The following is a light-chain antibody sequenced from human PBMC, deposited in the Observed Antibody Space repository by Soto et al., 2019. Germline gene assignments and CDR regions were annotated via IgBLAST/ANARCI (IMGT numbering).Light chain of an antibody. CDR3: QQYDNWRRT. V-gene: IGKV3-15*01. CDR2: GAS. Sequence: EIVMTQSPATLSVSPGERATLSCRASQDISTNLAWYQQKPCQAPRLLIYGASARATGIPARFSGSGSGTKFTLTISCLHSEDFAVYYCQQYDNWRRTFGQGAKV. CDR1: QDISTN. J-gene: IGKJ1*01.